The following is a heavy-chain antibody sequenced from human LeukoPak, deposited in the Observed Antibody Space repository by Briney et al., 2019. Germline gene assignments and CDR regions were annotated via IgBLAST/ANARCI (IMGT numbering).Heavy chain of an antibody. Sequence: PGGSLRLSCAASGFTFSNYAMSWVRQPPGKGLEWIGSIYYSETTYDNPSLKSRVTISIETSKNQFSLRLSSVTASDTAVYYCARQRADYYYYYVDVWGEGTTVAVS. CDR1: GFTFSNYA. CDR2: IYYSETT. CDR3: ARQRADYYYYYVDV. J-gene: IGHJ6*03. V-gene: IGHV4-39*01.